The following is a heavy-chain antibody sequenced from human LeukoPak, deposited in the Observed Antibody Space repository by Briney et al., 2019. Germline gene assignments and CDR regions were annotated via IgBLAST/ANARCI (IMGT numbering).Heavy chain of an antibody. V-gene: IGHV1-18*01. CDR1: GYTFTSYG. CDR3: ARDSRPKYCSGGSCPYYYYYMDV. Sequence: ASVKVSCKASGYTFTSYGISWVRQAPGQGLEWMGWISAYNGNTNYAQKLQGRVTMTTDTSTSTAYMELWSLRSDDTAVYYCARDSRPKYCSGGSCPYYYYYMDVWGKGTTVTVSS. J-gene: IGHJ6*03. CDR2: ISAYNGNT. D-gene: IGHD2-15*01.